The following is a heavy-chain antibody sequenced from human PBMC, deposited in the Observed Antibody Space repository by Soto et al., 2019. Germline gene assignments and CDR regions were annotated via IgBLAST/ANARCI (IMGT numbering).Heavy chain of an antibody. CDR2: IIPIFGTA. J-gene: IGHJ6*02. CDR3: ARVLGIAAAGTGMDV. CDR1: GGTFSSYA. Sequence: SVKVSCKASGGTFSSYAISWVRQAPGQGLEWMGGIIPIFGTANYAQKFQGRVTITADESTSTAYMELSSLRSEDTDVYYCARVLGIAAAGTGMDVWGQGTPVTVSS. V-gene: IGHV1-69*13. D-gene: IGHD6-13*01.